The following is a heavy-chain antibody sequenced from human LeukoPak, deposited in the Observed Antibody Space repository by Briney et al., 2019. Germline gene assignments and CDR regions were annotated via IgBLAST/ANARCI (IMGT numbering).Heavy chain of an antibody. J-gene: IGHJ4*02. CDR3: ARGRWSGSYYYFDY. CDR2: IYYSGST. D-gene: IGHD1-26*01. CDR1: GGSISSYY. V-gene: IGHV4-59*01. Sequence: SETLSLTCTVSGGSISSYYWSWIRQPPGKGLEWIGYIYYSGSTNYNPSLKSRVTISVDTSKNQFSLKLSSVTAADTAVYYCARGRWSGSYYYFDYWGQGTLVTISS.